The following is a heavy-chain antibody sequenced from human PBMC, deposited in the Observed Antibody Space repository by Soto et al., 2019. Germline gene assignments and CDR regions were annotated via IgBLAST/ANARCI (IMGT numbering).Heavy chain of an antibody. J-gene: IGHJ5*02. CDR1: GYTCTSYG. V-gene: IGHV1-18*01. CDR3: ARAPQRATTIVGVVIEDWFDP. CDR2: LSAYNGNT. Sequence: ASVKVSCKASGYTCTSYGISWVGPAPGQGLEWMVWLSAYNGNTNYAQKLQGRVTMTTDTSPSTAYMELRSLRPDDTAVYYCARAPQRATTIVGVVIEDWFDPWGQ. D-gene: IGHD3-3*01.